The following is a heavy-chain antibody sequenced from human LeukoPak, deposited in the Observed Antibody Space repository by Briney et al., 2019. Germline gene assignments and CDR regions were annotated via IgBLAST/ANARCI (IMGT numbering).Heavy chain of an antibody. CDR2: ISASGGST. Sequence: PGGSLRLSCAASGITFSSYGMSWVRQAPGTGLEWVSAISASGGSTYYADSVKGRFTISRDNSKNTLYLQMNSLRAEDTAIYYCARRGYYDSSGYDYWGQGTLVTVSS. D-gene: IGHD3-22*01. CDR3: ARRGYYDSSGYDY. CDR1: GITFSSYG. V-gene: IGHV3-23*01. J-gene: IGHJ4*02.